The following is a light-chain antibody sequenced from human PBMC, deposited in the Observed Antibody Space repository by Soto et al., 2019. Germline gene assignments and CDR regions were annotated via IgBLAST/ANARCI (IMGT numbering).Light chain of an antibody. CDR3: SSYTSGSTLDV. V-gene: IGLV2-14*01. Sequence: QSALTQPASVSGSPGQSITLSCTGTSSDVGGYNYVSWYQQHPGKAPKLIIYEVSNRPSGVSNRFSGSKSGNTASLTISGLQAEDEADYYCSSYTSGSTLDVFGTGTKLTVL. J-gene: IGLJ1*01. CDR2: EVS. CDR1: SSDVGGYNY.